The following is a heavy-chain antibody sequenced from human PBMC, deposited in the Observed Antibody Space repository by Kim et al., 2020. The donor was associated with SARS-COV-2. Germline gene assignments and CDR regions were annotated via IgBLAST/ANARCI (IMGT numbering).Heavy chain of an antibody. D-gene: IGHD2-2*01. V-gene: IGHV3-74*01. Sequence: GGSLRLSCAASEFTFSTYWMYWVRQAPGKGLVWVSRISSSGNSTNYADSVKGRFTISRDNAKNTLYLQMNSLRAEDTAVYYCARASSTSCPCYYMDVWGKGTTVNVSS. J-gene: IGHJ6*03. CDR3: ARASSTSCPCYYMDV. CDR2: ISSSGNST. CDR1: EFTFSTYW.